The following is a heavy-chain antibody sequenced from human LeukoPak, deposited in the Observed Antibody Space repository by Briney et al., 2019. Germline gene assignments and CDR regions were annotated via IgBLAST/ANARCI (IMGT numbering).Heavy chain of an antibody. CDR1: GGSISSGSYY. V-gene: IGHV4-61*02. CDR2: IYTSGST. CDR3: ARADGYNYVAFDY. D-gene: IGHD5-24*01. J-gene: IGHJ4*02. Sequence: SQTLSLTCTVSGGSISSGSYYWSWIRQPTGKGLEWIGRIYTSGSTNYNPSLKSRVTISVDTSKNQFSLKLSSVTAADTAVYYCARADGYNYVAFDYWGQGTLVTVSS.